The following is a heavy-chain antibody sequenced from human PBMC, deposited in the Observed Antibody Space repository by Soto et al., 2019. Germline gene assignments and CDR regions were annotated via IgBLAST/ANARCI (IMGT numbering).Heavy chain of an antibody. CDR3: ARDRQLAGYYFDY. D-gene: IGHD6-6*01. J-gene: IGHJ4*02. V-gene: IGHV3-33*01. CDR2: IWYDGSNK. CDR1: GFTFSSYG. Sequence: PGGSLRLSCAASGFTFSSYGMHWVRQAPGKGLEWVAVIWYDGSNKYYADSVKGRFTISRDNSKNTLYLQMNSLRAEDTAVYYCARDRQLAGYYFDYWGQGTLVTVSS.